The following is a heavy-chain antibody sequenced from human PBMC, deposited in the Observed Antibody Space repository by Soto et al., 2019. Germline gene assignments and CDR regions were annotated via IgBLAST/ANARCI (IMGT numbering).Heavy chain of an antibody. V-gene: IGHV4-59*01. J-gene: IGHJ6*02. CDR1: GGSISSYY. Sequence: TVSGGSISSYYWSWIRQPPGKGLEWIGYIYYSGSTNYNPSLKSRVTISVDTSKNQFTLKLSSVTAADTAVYYCGGGDSSGYYPYYYYGMDVWGQGTTVTVSS. D-gene: IGHD3-22*01. CDR2: IYYSGST. CDR3: GGGDSSGYYPYYYYGMDV.